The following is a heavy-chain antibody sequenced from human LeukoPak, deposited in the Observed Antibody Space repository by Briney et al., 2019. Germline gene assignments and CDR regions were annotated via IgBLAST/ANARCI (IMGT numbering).Heavy chain of an antibody. CDR2: ISAYNGNT. Sequence: ASVKVSCKASGYTFTSYGIGWVRQAPGQGLEWMGWISAYNGNTNYAQKLQGRVTMTTDTSTSTAYMELRSLRSDDTAVYYCARDITIFGVVISWFDPWGQGTLVTVSS. J-gene: IGHJ5*02. D-gene: IGHD3-3*01. CDR3: ARDITIFGVVISWFDP. CDR1: GYTFTSYG. V-gene: IGHV1-18*01.